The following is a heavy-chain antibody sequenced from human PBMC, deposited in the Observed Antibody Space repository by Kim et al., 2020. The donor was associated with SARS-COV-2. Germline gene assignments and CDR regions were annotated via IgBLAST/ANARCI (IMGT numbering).Heavy chain of an antibody. CDR2: ISYDGINK. J-gene: IGHJ4*01. V-gene: IGHV3-30*04. D-gene: IGHD4-17*01. Sequence: GGSLRLSCAASGFTFSSYAMHWVRQAPGKGLEWVAVISYDGINKYYADSVKGRFTISRDNSKNTLYLQMNSLRAEDTAVYYCARDSDTYYGDYEAFDYWGQGTLVTVAS. CDR3: ARDSDTYYGDYEAFDY. CDR1: GFTFSSYA.